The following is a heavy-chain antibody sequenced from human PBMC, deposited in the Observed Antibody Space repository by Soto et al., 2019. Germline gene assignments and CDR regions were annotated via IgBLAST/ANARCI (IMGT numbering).Heavy chain of an antibody. Sequence: QVQLVQSGAEVKKPGSSVKVSCKASGGTFSSYAISWVRQAPGQGLEWMGGIIPIFGTANYAQKFQGRVTITADESTSTGYMELSSLRSEDTAVYYCARDTNTYYDFWSGYPQPLYYYGMDVWGQGTTVTVSS. J-gene: IGHJ6*02. CDR2: IIPIFGTA. CDR1: GGTFSSYA. D-gene: IGHD3-3*01. CDR3: ARDTNTYYDFWSGYPQPLYYYGMDV. V-gene: IGHV1-69*12.